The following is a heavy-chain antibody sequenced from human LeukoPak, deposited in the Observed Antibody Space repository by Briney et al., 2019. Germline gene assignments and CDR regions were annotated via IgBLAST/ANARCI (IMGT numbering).Heavy chain of an antibody. CDR1: GFTFSSYE. CDR3: AKDATAVPGTVYMDV. V-gene: IGHV3-48*03. Sequence: GGSLRLACAASGFTFSSYEMNWVRQAPGKGLEWVSAISGSGGSTYYADSVKGRFTISRDNAKNSVYLQMTSLRAEDTALYYCAKDATAVPGTVYMDVWGKGTTVTISS. CDR2: ISGSGGST. D-gene: IGHD2-2*01. J-gene: IGHJ6*03.